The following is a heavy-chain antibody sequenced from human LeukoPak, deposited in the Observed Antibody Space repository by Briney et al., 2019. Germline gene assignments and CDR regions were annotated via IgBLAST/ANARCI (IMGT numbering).Heavy chain of an antibody. D-gene: IGHD6-19*01. CDR1: GFTFSDCD. Sequence: KAGESLRLSCTASGFTFSDCDMNWFRQAPGKGLQWVSSISYMGDHRYYADSAKGRFTISRDNSKNTLYLQMNSLRVEDTAVYYCAREISVATGAFDSWGQGTLVTVSS. V-gene: IGHV3-21*04. J-gene: IGHJ4*02. CDR2: ISYMGDHR. CDR3: AREISVATGAFDS.